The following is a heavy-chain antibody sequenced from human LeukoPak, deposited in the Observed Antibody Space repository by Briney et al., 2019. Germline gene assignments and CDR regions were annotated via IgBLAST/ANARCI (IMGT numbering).Heavy chain of an antibody. CDR1: GGSISSGAYF. CDR3: ARAGGIRTAALDLDY. V-gene: IGHV4-61*08. Sequence: PSETLSLTCTVSGGSISSGAYFWSWIRQPAGKGLEWIGNVYHSGSTDYNPSLKNRVTISSDTSKNQFSLKLTSVTAADTAVYYCARAGGIRTAALDLDYWGQGTLVTVSS. D-gene: IGHD6-25*01. CDR2: VYHSGST. J-gene: IGHJ4*02.